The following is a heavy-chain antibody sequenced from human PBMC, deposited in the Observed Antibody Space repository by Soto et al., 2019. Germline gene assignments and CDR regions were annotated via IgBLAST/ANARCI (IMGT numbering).Heavy chain of an antibody. Sequence: PSETLSLTCTVSGGSISSSCYYWGWIRQPPGKGLEWIGTIYYSGSTYYNPSLKSRVTISVDTSKNQFSLKLSSVTAADTAVYYCARWWSGSRQGFDPWGQGTLVTVSS. J-gene: IGHJ5*02. D-gene: IGHD3-3*01. CDR2: IYYSGST. V-gene: IGHV4-39*07. CDR3: ARWWSGSRQGFDP. CDR1: GGSISSSCYY.